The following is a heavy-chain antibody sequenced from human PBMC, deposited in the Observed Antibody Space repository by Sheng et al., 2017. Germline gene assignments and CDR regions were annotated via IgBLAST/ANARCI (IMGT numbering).Heavy chain of an antibody. J-gene: IGHJ5*02. CDR3: ANYEGVVPTPMPMNEHHWFDP. Sequence: QVQMVASGGGAVQPGGSLRLSCVASGFIFSHYGIHWVRQAPGKGLEWVAYIQFDGNKRHYADSVEGRFTISRDNSRNMVFLQMISLRVEDTAVYYCANYEGVVPTPMPMNEHHWFDPLGPGNPGHRLL. D-gene: IGHD2-2*01. CDR1: GFIFSHYG. CDR2: IQFDGNKR. V-gene: IGHV3-30*02.